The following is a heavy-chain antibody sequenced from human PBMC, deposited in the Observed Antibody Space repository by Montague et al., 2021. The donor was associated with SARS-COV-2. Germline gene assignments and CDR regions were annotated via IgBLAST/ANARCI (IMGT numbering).Heavy chain of an antibody. Sequence: SETLSLTCAVYGESFSGYYWSWIRQPPGKGLEWIGEIHHTGSTNYNPSLKSRVTLSLDTSKNQFSLKLRSVTAADTAVYYCARGRTVTTFSYYYYGMDVWGQGTPVTVSS. V-gene: IGHV4-34*01. D-gene: IGHD4-17*01. CDR1: GESFSGYY. CDR3: ARGRTVTTFSYYYYGMDV. J-gene: IGHJ6*02. CDR2: IHHTGST.